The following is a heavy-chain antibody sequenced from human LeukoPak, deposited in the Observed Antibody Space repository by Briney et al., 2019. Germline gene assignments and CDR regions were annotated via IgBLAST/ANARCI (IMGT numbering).Heavy chain of an antibody. J-gene: IGHJ5*02. D-gene: IGHD3-16*02. CDR1: GYTFTSYG. CDR3: ARRWDYDYVWGSYRYRFDP. V-gene: IGHV1-18*01. Sequence: ASVKVSCKASGYTFTSYGISWVRQAPGQGLEWMGWISAYNGNTNYAQKLQGRVTMTTDTSTSTAYMELRSLRSEDTAVYYCARRWDYDYVWGSYRYRFDPWGQGTLVTVSS. CDR2: ISAYNGNT.